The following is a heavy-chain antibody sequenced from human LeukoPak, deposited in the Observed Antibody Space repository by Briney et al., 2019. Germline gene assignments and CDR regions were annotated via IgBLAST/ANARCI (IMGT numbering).Heavy chain of an antibody. D-gene: IGHD6-19*01. CDR2: INPNSGAT. V-gene: IGHV1-2*02. CDR1: GYNFIGHQ. Sequence: ASVKVSCKASGYNFIGHQMYWFRQATGQGPEWMGWINPNSGATLYAQKFQGRVTLTRDTSISTAYMELISLISDDTAVYYCARGRPSDYRSTWYPFDFWGQGTLVTVSS. J-gene: IGHJ4*02. CDR3: ARGRPSDYRSTWYPFDF.